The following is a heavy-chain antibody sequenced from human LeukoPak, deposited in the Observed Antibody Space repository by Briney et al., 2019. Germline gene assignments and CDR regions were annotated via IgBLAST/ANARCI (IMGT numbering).Heavy chain of an antibody. J-gene: IGHJ6*02. V-gene: IGHV4-59*01. CDR2: IYYSGST. Sequence: SETLSLTCTVSGGSISSYYWSWIRQPPGKGLEWIGYIYYSGSTNYNPSLKSRVTISVDTSKNQFSLKLSSVTAADTAVYYCAGDLWNDELDYYYGMDVWGQGTTVTVSS. D-gene: IGHD1-1*01. CDR3: AGDLWNDELDYYYGMDV. CDR1: GGSISSYY.